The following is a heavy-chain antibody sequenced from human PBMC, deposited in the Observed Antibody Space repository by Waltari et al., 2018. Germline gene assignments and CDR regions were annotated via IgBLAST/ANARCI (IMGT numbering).Heavy chain of an antibody. Sequence: QVQLVQSGAEVKKPGASVKVSCKASGYSFTNYMHWVRQAPGQGLEWMGWSNPNSGGTQYAQRFQGRVTMTRDTAITTVCMELSGLRDDDTAVYYCARVWFHSGLDYWGQGTLVTVSS. D-gene: IGHD6-19*01. CDR2: SNPNSGGT. J-gene: IGHJ4*02. CDR1: GYSFTNY. V-gene: IGHV1-2*02. CDR3: ARVWFHSGLDY.